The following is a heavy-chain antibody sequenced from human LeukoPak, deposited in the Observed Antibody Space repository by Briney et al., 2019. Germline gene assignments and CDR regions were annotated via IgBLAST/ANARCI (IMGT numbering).Heavy chain of an antibody. J-gene: IGHJ4*02. CDR2: IYTSGNT. D-gene: IGHD3-22*01. CDR1: GGSISSYY. V-gene: IGHV4-4*07. Sequence: SETLSLTCTVSGGSISSYYWSWVRQPAGKGLEWIGRIYTSGNTNYNPSLKGRVTMSVDTSKNQFSLNLSSVTAADTAVYYCARVALYESSGHNYFDYWGQGTLVTVSS. CDR3: ARVALYESSGHNYFDY.